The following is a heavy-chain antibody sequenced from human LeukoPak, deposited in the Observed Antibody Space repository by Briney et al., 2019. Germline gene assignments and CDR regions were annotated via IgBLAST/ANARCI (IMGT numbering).Heavy chain of an antibody. CDR1: GGSISSGDYY. V-gene: IGHV4-30-4*01. Sequence: SQTLSLTYTVSGGSISSGDYYWSWIRQPPGKGLEWIGYIYYSGSTYYNPSLKSRVTISVDTSKNQFSLKLSSVTAADTAVYYCAVQTVVRGVIRPLDYWGQGTLVTVSS. D-gene: IGHD3-10*01. CDR3: AVQTVVRGVIRPLDY. CDR2: IYYSGST. J-gene: IGHJ4*02.